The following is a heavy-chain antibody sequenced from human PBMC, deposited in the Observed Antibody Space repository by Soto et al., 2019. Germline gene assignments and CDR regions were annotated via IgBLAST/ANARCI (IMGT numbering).Heavy chain of an antibody. CDR2: ISYDGSNK. D-gene: IGHD5-18*01. J-gene: IGHJ6*02. Sequence: SLRLSCAASGFTFSSYGMHWVRQAPGKGLEWVAVISYDGSNKYYADSVKGRFTISRDNSKNTMYLQMNSLRAEDTAVYYYAKDTGIQLWKNYYYYGMDVWGQGTTVTVSS. V-gene: IGHV3-30*18. CDR3: AKDTGIQLWKNYYYYGMDV. CDR1: GFTFSSYG.